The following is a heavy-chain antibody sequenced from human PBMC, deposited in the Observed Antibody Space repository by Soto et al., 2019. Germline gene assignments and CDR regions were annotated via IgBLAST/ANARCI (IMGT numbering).Heavy chain of an antibody. CDR1: GFTFSSYA. CDR2: ISGSGVST. J-gene: IGHJ4*02. D-gene: IGHD6-19*01. Sequence: EVQLLESGGGLVQPGGSLRLSCAASGFTFSSYAMSWVRQAPGKGLEWVSAISGSGVSTYYTDSVKGRFTISRDNSKNTLYLQMNSLRAEDTAVYYCAKEEAYSSGWGSFDYWGQGTLVTVSS. CDR3: AKEEAYSSGWGSFDY. V-gene: IGHV3-23*01.